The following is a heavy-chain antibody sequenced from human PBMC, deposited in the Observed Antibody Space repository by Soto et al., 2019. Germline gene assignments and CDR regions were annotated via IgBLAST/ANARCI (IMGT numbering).Heavy chain of an antibody. J-gene: IGHJ4*02. Sequence: QVQLQQWGAGLLKPSETLSLTCAVYGGSFSGYYWSWIRQPPGKGLEWIGDINHSGSTNYNPSLKSRVTISVDTSKNQFSLKLSSVTAADTAVYYCARGGYYGSGSSDYWGQGTLVTVSS. D-gene: IGHD3-10*01. CDR2: INHSGST. CDR3: ARGGYYGSGSSDY. V-gene: IGHV4-34*01. CDR1: GGSFSGYY.